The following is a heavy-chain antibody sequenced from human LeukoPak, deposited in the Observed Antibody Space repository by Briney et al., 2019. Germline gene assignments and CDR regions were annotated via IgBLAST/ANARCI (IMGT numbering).Heavy chain of an antibody. CDR1: GFTFSTYW. CDR3: AKDIGYGGNSVSFDY. D-gene: IGHD4-23*01. CDR2: VKQDGSET. J-gene: IGHJ4*02. V-gene: IGHV3-7*03. Sequence: GGSLRLSCAASGFTFSTYWMSWVRQAPGKGLEWVASVKQDGSETYYVDSVKGRFTISRDNAKNSLYLQMNSLRADDTALYYCAKDIGYGGNSVSFDYWGQGTLVTVSS.